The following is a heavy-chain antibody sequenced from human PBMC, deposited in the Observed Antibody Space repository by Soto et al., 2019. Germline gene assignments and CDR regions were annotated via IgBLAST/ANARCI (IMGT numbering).Heavy chain of an antibody. Sequence: QVKLVQSGAEVKEPGSSVKVSCQASGDSFAFYGFSWVRQAPGRGPEWMGRIIPILGTTKFSQEFEDRVSITADKSTGTVYMYLNNLRSEDTAVYYCARGDTEYGDHALYFPHWGQGTLVTVSS. J-gene: IGHJ1*01. CDR2: IIPILGTT. CDR3: ARGDTEYGDHALYFPH. V-gene: IGHV1-69*08. CDR1: GDSFAFYG. D-gene: IGHD4-17*01.